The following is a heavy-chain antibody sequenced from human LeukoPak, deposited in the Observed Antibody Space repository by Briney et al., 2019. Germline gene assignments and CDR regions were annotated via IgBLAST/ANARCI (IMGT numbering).Heavy chain of an antibody. CDR1: GVSFSGYY. CDR3: ARFEGGADY. Sequence: SETLSLTCAVYGVSFSGYYWGWIRQPPGKGLEWIGEINHSGSTNYNPSLKSRVTISVDTSKNQFSLKLSSVTAADTAVYYCARFEGGADYWGQGTLVTVSS. J-gene: IGHJ4*02. V-gene: IGHV4-34*01. D-gene: IGHD1-26*01. CDR2: INHSGST.